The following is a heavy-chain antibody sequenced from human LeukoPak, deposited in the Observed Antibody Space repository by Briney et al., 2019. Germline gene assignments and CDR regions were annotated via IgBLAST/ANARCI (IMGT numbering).Heavy chain of an antibody. J-gene: IGHJ5*02. CDR3: ARGVITMVRGVIAGNWFDP. CDR2: IYYRGST. Sequence: PSETLSLTCTVSGGSISSYYWSWIRQPPGKGLEWIGYIYYRGSTNYNPSLKSRVTISVDTSKNQFSLKLSSVTAADTAVYYCARGVITMVRGVIAGNWFDPWGQGTLVTVSS. D-gene: IGHD3-10*01. CDR1: GGSISSYY. V-gene: IGHV4-59*01.